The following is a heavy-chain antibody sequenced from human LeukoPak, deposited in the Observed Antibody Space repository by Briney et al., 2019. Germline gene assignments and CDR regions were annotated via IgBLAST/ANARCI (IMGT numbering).Heavy chain of an antibody. CDR3: ARSIAAAGGGNWFDP. CDR2: IYYSGST. Sequence: SETLSLTCTVSGGSISSSSYYWGWIRQPPGKGLEWIGSIYYSGSTYYNPSLKSRVTISVDTSKNQFSLKLSSVTAADTAVYYCARSIAAAGGGNWFDPWGQGTLVTVSS. J-gene: IGHJ5*02. CDR1: GGSISSSSYY. D-gene: IGHD6-13*01. V-gene: IGHV4-39*07.